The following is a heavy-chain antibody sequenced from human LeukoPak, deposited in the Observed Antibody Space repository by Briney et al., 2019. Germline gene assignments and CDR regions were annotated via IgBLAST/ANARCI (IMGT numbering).Heavy chain of an antibody. Sequence: GGSLRLSCAASGFTFSSYAMHWVRQAPGKGLEWVAVISYDGSNKYYADSVKGRFTISRDNSKNTLYLQMNSLRAEDTAVYYCARVSTPYYFDYWGQGTLVTVSS. J-gene: IGHJ4*02. D-gene: IGHD4-4*01. CDR2: ISYDGSNK. V-gene: IGHV3-30-3*01. CDR3: ARVSTPYYFDY. CDR1: GFTFSSYA.